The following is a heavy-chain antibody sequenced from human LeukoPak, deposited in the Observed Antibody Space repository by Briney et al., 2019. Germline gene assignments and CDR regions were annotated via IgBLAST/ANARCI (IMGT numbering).Heavy chain of an antibody. V-gene: IGHV3-66*04. Sequence: GGSLRLSCAASGFTVSNKYMTWVRQAPGKGLEWVSLIYSDGRTYYADSVKGRFTISRDNAKNSLYLQMNSLRAEDTAVYYCARQLITMVRGALDYWGQGTLVTVSS. CDR1: GFTVSNKY. CDR3: ARQLITMVRGALDY. J-gene: IGHJ4*02. D-gene: IGHD3-10*01. CDR2: IYSDGRT.